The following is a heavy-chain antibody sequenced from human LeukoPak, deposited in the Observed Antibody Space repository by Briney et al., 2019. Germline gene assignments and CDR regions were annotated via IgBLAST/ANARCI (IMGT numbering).Heavy chain of an antibody. Sequence: ASVKVSCKASGYTFTSYGISWVRQAPGQGLEWMGWISAYNGNTNYAQKLQGRVTITTDTSTSTAYMELRSLRSDDTAVYYWARPRSGYSGYDFGVAGGYFDYWGQGTLVTVSS. D-gene: IGHD5-12*01. CDR2: ISAYNGNT. V-gene: IGHV1-18*01. CDR1: GYTFTSYG. J-gene: IGHJ4*02. CDR3: ARPRSGYSGYDFGVAGGYFDY.